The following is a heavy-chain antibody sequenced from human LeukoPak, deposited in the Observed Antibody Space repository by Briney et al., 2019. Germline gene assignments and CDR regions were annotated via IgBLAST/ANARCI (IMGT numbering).Heavy chain of an antibody. CDR3: ARSPWSREDFDY. Sequence: PSETLSLTCTVSGYSISSGYYWSWIRQPPGKGLEWIGHIYYSGSTNYNPSLKSRVTISVDTSKNQFSLKLSSVTAADTAVYYCARSPWSREDFDYWGQGTLVTVSS. V-gene: IGHV4-61*01. CDR1: GYSISSGYY. J-gene: IGHJ4*02. CDR2: IYYSGST. D-gene: IGHD2-15*01.